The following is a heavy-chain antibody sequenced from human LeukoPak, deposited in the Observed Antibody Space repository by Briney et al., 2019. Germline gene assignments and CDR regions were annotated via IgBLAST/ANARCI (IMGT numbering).Heavy chain of an antibody. CDR2: IYYSGST. Sequence: SETLSLTCTVSGGSTSSGGYYSSWIRHHPGKGLECLGYIYYSGSTYYNPSLKSRVTISVDTSKNQFSLKLSSVTAADTAVYYCARNRVDIVATIIDYWGQGTLVTVSS. D-gene: IGHD5-12*01. J-gene: IGHJ4*02. V-gene: IGHV4-31*03. CDR1: GGSTSSGGYY. CDR3: ARNRVDIVATIIDY.